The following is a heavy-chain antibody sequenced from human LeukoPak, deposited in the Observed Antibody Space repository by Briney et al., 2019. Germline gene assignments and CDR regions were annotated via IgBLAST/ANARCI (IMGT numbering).Heavy chain of an antibody. CDR1: GYTFTSYG. CDR2: ISAYNGNT. J-gene: IGHJ4*02. V-gene: IGHV1-18*01. D-gene: IGHD6-25*01. Sequence: ASVKVSCKASGYTFTSYGISWVRQAPGQGLEWMGWISAYNGNTNYAQKFQGRVTITADESTSTAYMELSSLRSEDTAVYYCASLSGFDYWGQGTLVTVSS. CDR3: ASLSGFDY.